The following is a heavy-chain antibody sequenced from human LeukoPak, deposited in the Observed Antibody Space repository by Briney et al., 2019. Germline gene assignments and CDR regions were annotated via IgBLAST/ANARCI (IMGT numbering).Heavy chain of an antibody. V-gene: IGHV4-39*01. D-gene: IGHD3-10*01. CDR2: IYYSGST. CDR3: ASLWFGESSYYFDY. J-gene: IGHJ4*02. CDR1: SGSIRSSSYY. Sequence: SETLSLTCTVSSGSIRSSSYYWGWIRQPPGKGLEWIGSIYYSGSTYYNPSLKSRVTISVDTSKNQFSLKLSSVTAADTAVYYCASLWFGESSYYFDYWGQGTLVTVSS.